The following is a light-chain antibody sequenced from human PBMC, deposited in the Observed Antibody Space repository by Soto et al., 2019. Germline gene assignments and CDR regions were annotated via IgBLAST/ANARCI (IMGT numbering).Light chain of an antibody. CDR3: SSYTTSNTRQIV. J-gene: IGLJ1*01. CDR2: DVS. CDR1: RSDGGGYNY. V-gene: IGLV2-14*01. Sequence: QSALTQPASVSGSPGQSITISCTGTRSDGGGYNYVSWYQQHPGKAPKFMIYDVSNRPSGVSNRFSGSKSGNTASLTISGLQAEDEADYYCSSYTTSNTRQIVFGTGTKLTVL.